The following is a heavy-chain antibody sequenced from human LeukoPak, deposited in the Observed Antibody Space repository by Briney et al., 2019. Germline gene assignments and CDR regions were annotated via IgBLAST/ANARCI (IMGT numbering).Heavy chain of an antibody. D-gene: IGHD6-13*01. Sequence: SETLSLTCTVSGGSISSGNYCWSWIRQPAGKGLEWIGRIYTSGSANYNPSLRSRVTISVDTSKNQFSLKLSSVTAADTAVYYCARISSSSLGFDPWGQGTLVTVSS. CDR3: ARISSSSLGFDP. J-gene: IGHJ5*02. CDR2: IYTSGSA. V-gene: IGHV4-61*02. CDR1: GGSISSGNYC.